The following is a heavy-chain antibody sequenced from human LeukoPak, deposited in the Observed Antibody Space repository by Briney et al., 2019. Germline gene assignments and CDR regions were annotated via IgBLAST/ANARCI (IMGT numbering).Heavy chain of an antibody. J-gene: IGHJ4*02. CDR1: GFTFSNAW. V-gene: IGHV3-23*01. CDR2: ISGSGGST. Sequence: PGGSLRLSCAASGFTFSNAWMSWVRQAPGKGLEWVSAISGSGGSTYYADSVKGRFTISRDNSKNTLYLQMNSLRAEDTAVYYCAKDRIRICDYWGQGTLVTVSS. CDR3: AKDRIRICDY. D-gene: IGHD3-3*02.